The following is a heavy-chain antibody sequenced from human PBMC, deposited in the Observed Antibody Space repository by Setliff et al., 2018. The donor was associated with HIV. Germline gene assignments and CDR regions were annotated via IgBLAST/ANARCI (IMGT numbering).Heavy chain of an antibody. CDR1: GYSFTNYG. V-gene: IGHV1-18*01. CDR2: ISSYNDNT. Sequence: ASVKVSCKASGYSFTNYGISWVRQAPGQGLEWKGWISSYNDNTNYALNLQGRVTMTTDTSTSTAYMELRSLRSDDTAVYYCARDDVGYCSGGSCYHLFDTFDIWGQGTVVTV. J-gene: IGHJ3*02. CDR3: ARDDVGYCSGGSCYHLFDTFDI. D-gene: IGHD2-15*01.